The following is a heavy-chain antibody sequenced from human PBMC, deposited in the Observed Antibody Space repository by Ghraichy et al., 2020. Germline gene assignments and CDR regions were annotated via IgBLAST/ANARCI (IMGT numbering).Heavy chain of an antibody. Sequence: SETLSLTCAVSGYSISSGYYWGWIRHPPGKGLEWIGSIYHSGSTYYNPSLKSRVTISVDTSKNQFSLKLSSVTAADTAVYYCERGTAMVTSEWFDPWGQGTLVTVSS. V-gene: IGHV4-38-2*01. CDR1: GYSISSGYY. CDR3: ERGTAMVTSEWFDP. CDR2: IYHSGST. D-gene: IGHD5-18*01. J-gene: IGHJ5*02.